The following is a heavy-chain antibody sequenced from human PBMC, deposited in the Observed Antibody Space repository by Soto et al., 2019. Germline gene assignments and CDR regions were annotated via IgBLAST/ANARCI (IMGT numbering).Heavy chain of an antibody. J-gene: IGHJ4*02. Sequence: QVQLVQSGAEVKKPGSSVKVSCKASGGTFSSYAISWVRQAPGQGLEWMGGNIPIFGTANYAQKFQGRVTITADKSTSTAYMELSSLRSEDTAVYYCAGVYCSSTSCPYYFDYWGQGTLVTVSS. CDR2: NIPIFGTA. D-gene: IGHD2-2*01. V-gene: IGHV1-69*06. CDR3: AGVYCSSTSCPYYFDY. CDR1: GGTFSSYA.